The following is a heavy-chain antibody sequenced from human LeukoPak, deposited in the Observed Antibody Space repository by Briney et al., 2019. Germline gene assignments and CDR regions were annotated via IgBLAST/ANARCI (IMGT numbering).Heavy chain of an antibody. CDR2: IYHSGST. Sequence: SQTLSPTCAVSGGSISSGGYSWSWIRQPPGKGLEWIGYIYHSGSTYYNPSLKSRVTISVDRSKNQFSLKLSSVTAADTAVYYCARFRSTYYYDSSGFYYFDYWGQGTLVTVSS. CDR3: ARFRSTYYYDSSGFYYFDY. CDR1: GGSISSGGYS. V-gene: IGHV4-30-2*01. J-gene: IGHJ4*02. D-gene: IGHD3-22*01.